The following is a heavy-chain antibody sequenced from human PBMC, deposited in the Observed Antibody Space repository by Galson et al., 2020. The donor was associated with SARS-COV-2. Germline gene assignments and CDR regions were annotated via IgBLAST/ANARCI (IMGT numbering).Heavy chain of an antibody. CDR3: VRDRHGGAFDY. CDR1: GFLFSDYD. CDR2: ITKSSSTI. J-gene: IGHJ4*02. D-gene: IGHD2-15*01. Sequence: GGSLRLSCAASGFLFSDYDMNWVRQAPGKGLEWVSFITKSSSTIYYADSVRGRFTISRDNAKSSLYLQMNGLRAEDMAVYYCVRDRHGGAFDYWGQGTLVTVSS. V-gene: IGHV3-48*01.